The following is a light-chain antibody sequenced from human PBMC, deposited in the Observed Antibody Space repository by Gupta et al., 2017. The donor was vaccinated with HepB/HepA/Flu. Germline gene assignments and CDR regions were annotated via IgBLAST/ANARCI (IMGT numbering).Light chain of an antibody. V-gene: IGKV2-28*01. CDR1: QRLLESHGHNS. J-gene: IGKJ2*01. Sequence: DSAMTHSPCSLPVSPGEPASISRRSSQRLLESHGHNSVDWYVQKPGQSPQLLFYLGSNWACGVPDRFSGSGSGTDFTLKISRVEAEDVGVYYCRQTARTPHTFGQGTKMEIK. CDR3: RQTARTPHT. CDR2: LGS.